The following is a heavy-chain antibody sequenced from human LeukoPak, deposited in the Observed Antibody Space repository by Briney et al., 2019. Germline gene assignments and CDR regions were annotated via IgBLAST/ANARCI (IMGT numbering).Heavy chain of an antibody. CDR3: ARDRAAAGLGDAFDI. CDR1: GYTFSGYY. V-gene: IGHV1-2*02. CDR2: INPISGGT. J-gene: IGHJ3*02. D-gene: IGHD6-13*01. Sequence: GASVKVSCKASGYTFSGYYLHWVRQAPGQGLEWMGWINPISGGTHYAQKFQGRVTVTRDTSMSTAYMELSSLRSEDTAVYYCARDRAAAGLGDAFDIWGQGTMVTVSS.